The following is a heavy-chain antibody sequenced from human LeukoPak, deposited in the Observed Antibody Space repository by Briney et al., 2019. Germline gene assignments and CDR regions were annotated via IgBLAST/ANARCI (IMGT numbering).Heavy chain of an antibody. V-gene: IGHV4-39*07. J-gene: IGHJ6*02. CDR2: IYYSGST. Sequence: PSETLSLTCSVSGGSISSSSYYWGWIRQPPGKGLEWIGSIYYSGSTYYNSSLKSRVTISVDTSKNQFSLKLSSVTAADTAVYYCASLGLYSSSWYDNYYGMDVWGQGTTVTVSS. CDR3: ASLGLYSSSWYDNYYGMDV. CDR1: GGSISSSSYY. D-gene: IGHD6-13*01.